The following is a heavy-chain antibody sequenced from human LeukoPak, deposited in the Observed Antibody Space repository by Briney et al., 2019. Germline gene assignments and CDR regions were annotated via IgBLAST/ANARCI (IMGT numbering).Heavy chain of an antibody. V-gene: IGHV1-46*01. D-gene: IGHD3-10*01. CDR1: GYTFTRYY. J-gene: IGHJ4*02. CDR3: ARDLYGSGSYKPFDY. Sequence: GASVKVSGKASGYTFTRYYMHWVRQAPGQGLEWMGIINPSGGSTSYAQKFQGRVTMTRDTSTSTVYMELSSLRSEDTAVYYCARDLYGSGSYKPFDYWGQGTLVTVSS. CDR2: INPSGGST.